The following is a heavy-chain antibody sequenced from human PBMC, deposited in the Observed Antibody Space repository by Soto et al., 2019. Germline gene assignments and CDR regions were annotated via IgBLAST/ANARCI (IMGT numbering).Heavy chain of an antibody. CDR2: IIPIFGTA. D-gene: IGHD2-2*02. J-gene: IGHJ6*02. Sequence: EASVKVSCKASGGTFSSYAISWVRQAPGQGLEWMGGIIPIFGTANYAQKFQGRVTITADESTSTAYMELSSLRSEDTAVYYCAREAGYCSSTSCYRLYYYYGMDVWGQGTTVTVSS. CDR3: AREAGYCSSTSCYRLYYYYGMDV. V-gene: IGHV1-69*13. CDR1: GGTFSSYA.